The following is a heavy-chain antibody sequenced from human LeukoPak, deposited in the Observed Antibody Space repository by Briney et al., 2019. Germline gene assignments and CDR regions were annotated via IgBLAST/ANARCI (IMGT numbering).Heavy chain of an antibody. J-gene: IGHJ4*02. V-gene: IGHV3-74*01. CDR1: GFTFSSYW. CDR3: APTRGSSSWPFDY. Sequence: GGSLRLSCAASGFTFSSYWMHWVRQAPGKGLVWVSRINSEGSSTTYADSVKGRFTISRDNAKNALYLQMNSLRAEDTAVYYCAPTRGSSSWPFDYWGQGTLVTVSS. CDR2: INSEGSST. D-gene: IGHD6-13*01.